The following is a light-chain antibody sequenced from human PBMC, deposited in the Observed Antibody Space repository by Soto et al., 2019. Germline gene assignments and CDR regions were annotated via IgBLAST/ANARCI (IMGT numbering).Light chain of an antibody. CDR2: AAS. CDR3: HKYNSWPWS. V-gene: IGKV1-8*01. J-gene: IGKJ1*01. CDR1: QGISSY. Sequence: AIRMSQSPSAFSASAGDRVTIACRASQGISSYLAWYQQKPGKAPKLLIYAASTLQSGVPSRFSGSGSGTDFTLTISCLQSEDFATYSCHKYNSWPWSFGQGTKVDIK.